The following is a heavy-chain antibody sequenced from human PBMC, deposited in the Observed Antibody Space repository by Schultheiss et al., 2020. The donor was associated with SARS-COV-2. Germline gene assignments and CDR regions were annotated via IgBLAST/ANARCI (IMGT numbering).Heavy chain of an antibody. V-gene: IGHV1-69*13. CDR2: IIPIFGTA. CDR1: GGTFSSYA. CDR3: AKGGFGDYSDAFDI. J-gene: IGHJ3*02. Sequence: SVKVSCKASGGTFSSYAISWVRQAPGQGLEWMGGIIPIFGTANYAQKFQGRVTITADESTSTAYMELSSLRSEDTAVYYCAKGGFGDYSDAFDIWGQGTMVTVSS. D-gene: IGHD2-15*01.